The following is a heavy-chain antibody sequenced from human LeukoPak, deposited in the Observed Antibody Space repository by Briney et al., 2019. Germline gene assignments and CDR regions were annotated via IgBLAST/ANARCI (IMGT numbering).Heavy chain of an antibody. CDR1: GYTFTSYD. CDR2: MNPNSGNT. J-gene: IGHJ4*02. CDR3: ARGHPTELIGLDY. D-gene: IGHD1-7*01. Sequence: ASVRVSCKASGYTFTSYDINWVRQATGQGLEWMGWMNPNSGNTGYAQKFQGRVTITRNTSISTAYMELSSLRSEDTAVYYCARGHPTELIGLDYWGRRTLVTVSS. V-gene: IGHV1-8*03.